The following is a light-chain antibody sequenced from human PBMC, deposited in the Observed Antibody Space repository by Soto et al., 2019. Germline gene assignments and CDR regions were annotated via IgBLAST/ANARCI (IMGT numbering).Light chain of an antibody. CDR2: AAS. V-gene: IGKV1D-12*01. CDR1: QAISTW. Sequence: DIQMAQSPSSVSASVGDRVTITCRASQAISTWLAWYQQKPGKAPKLLIYAASNLQTGVPSRFSGSGSGTDFTLTISSLQPEHFATYYCQQANSFPRTFGQGTTVEIK. J-gene: IGKJ1*01. CDR3: QQANSFPRT.